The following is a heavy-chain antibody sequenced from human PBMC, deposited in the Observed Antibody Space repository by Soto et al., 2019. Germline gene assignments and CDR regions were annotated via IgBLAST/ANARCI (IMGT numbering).Heavy chain of an antibody. V-gene: IGHV3-30*18. Sequence: LRLSCAASGFTFSSYGMHWVRQAPGKGLEWVAVISYDGSNKYYADSVKGRFTISRDNSKNTLYLQMNSLRAEDTAVYYCAKDGLKDIVVVAAAIELYAMDVWGQGTTVTVSS. D-gene: IGHD2-15*01. CDR3: AKDGLKDIVVVAAAIELYAMDV. J-gene: IGHJ6*02. CDR1: GFTFSSYG. CDR2: ISYDGSNK.